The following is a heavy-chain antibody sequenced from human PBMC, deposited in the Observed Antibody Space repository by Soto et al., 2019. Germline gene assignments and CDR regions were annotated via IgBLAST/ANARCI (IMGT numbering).Heavy chain of an antibody. CDR3: ARGQAGYGSGSYYNSLGYYYYYMDV. V-gene: IGHV4-34*01. D-gene: IGHD3-10*01. CDR2: INHSGST. J-gene: IGHJ6*03. Sequence: QVQLQQWGAGLLKPSETLSLTCAVYGGSFSGYYWSWIRQPPGKGLEWIGEINHSGSTNYNPSLKSRVTISVDTSKNQLSLKLSSVTAADTAVHYCARGQAGYGSGSYYNSLGYYYYYMDVWGKGTTVTVSS. CDR1: GGSFSGYY.